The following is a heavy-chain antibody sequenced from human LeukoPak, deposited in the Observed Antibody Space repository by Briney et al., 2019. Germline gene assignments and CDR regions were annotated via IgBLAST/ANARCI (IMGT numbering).Heavy chain of an antibody. Sequence: GGSLRLSCAASEFTVSSNYMSWVRQAPGKGLEWVSVIYSGGSTYYADSVKGRFTISRDNSKNTLYLQMNSLRAEDTAVYYCARAPYYYDSSGYYYYFDYWGQGTLVTVSS. CDR3: ARAPYYYDSSGYYYYFDY. V-gene: IGHV3-53*01. D-gene: IGHD3-22*01. CDR2: IYSGGST. J-gene: IGHJ4*02. CDR1: EFTVSSNY.